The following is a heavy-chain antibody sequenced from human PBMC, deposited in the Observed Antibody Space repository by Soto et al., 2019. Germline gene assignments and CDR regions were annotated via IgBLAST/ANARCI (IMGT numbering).Heavy chain of an antibody. CDR2: IYWADDE. J-gene: IGHJ4*02. CDR3: AHRPRGYSYHFDS. Sequence: QITLKESGPTLVKPTQTLTLTCTFSGFSLTTRGVGVGWIRQPPGKALEWLALIYWADDEGYSPSLKSRLTITKDTSKNLVVLTMTNTDPVDTATYYCAHRPRGYSYHFDSWGQGTLVTVSS. D-gene: IGHD5-18*01. CDR1: GFSLTTRGVG. V-gene: IGHV2-5*02.